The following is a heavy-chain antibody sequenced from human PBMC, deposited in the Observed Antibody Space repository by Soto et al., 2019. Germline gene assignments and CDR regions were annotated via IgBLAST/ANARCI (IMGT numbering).Heavy chain of an antibody. CDR1: GYIFTSYW. CDR2: IDPTDSYT. J-gene: IGHJ4*02. CDR3: ARLSVLSLVAVWGFDY. D-gene: IGHD3-16*01. Sequence: ESLKISCKVSGYIFTSYWISWVRQMPGKGLEWMGRIDPTDSYTDYSPSFQGHVTFSVDKSINTAYLQWSSLKASDSAMYYCARLSVLSLVAVWGFDYWGLGALVTVSS. V-gene: IGHV5-10-1*01.